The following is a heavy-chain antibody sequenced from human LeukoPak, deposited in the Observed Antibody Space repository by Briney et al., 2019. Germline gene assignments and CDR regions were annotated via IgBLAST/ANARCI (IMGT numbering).Heavy chain of an antibody. CDR3: ARDLRGSSCYDY. J-gene: IGHJ4*02. CDR1: GGSLSSYY. CDR2: IYYSGST. Sequence: PPETLSLTCTVSGGSLSSYYWSWIRQPPGQGLEWIGYIYYSGSTSYNPSLKSRVTISVDTSKNQFSLKLSSVTAADTALYYCARDLRGSSCYDYWGQGTLVTVSS. D-gene: IGHD2-2*01. V-gene: IGHV4-59*01.